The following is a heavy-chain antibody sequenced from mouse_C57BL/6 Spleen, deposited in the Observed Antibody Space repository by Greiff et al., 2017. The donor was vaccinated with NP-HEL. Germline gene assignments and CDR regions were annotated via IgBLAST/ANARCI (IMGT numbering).Heavy chain of an antibody. J-gene: IGHJ3*01. D-gene: IGHD1-1*01. CDR3: ARGRDYGSTAWFAY. V-gene: IGHV1-80*01. Sequence: VKLMESGAELVKPGASVKISCKASGYAFSSYWMNWVKQRPGKGLEWIGQIYPGDGDTNYNGKFKGKATLTADKSSSTAYMQLSSLTSEDSAVYFCARGRDYGSTAWFAYWGQGTLVTVSA. CDR2: IYPGDGDT. CDR1: GYAFSSYW.